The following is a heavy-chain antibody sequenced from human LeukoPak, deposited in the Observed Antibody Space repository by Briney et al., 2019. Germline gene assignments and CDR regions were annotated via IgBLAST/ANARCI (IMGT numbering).Heavy chain of an antibody. CDR3: ANLLGFDY. CDR1: GFIFSSYG. J-gene: IGHJ4*02. CDR2: ISYDGSNK. V-gene: IGHV3-30*18. Sequence: GGSLRLSCAASGFIFSSYGMHWVRQAPGKGLEWVSVISYDGSNKYYADSVKGRFTISRDNSKNTLYLQMNSLRAEDTAVYYCANLLGFDYWGQGTLVTVSS.